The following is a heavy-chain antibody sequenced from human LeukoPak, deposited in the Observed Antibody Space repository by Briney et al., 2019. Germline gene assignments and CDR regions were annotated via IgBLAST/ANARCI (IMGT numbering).Heavy chain of an antibody. J-gene: IGHJ3*02. CDR3: ANCGLVWDAFDI. CDR2: IYYSGST. Sequence: SETLSLTCTVSGGSISSYYWSWIRQPPGRGLEWIGYIYYSGSTNYNPSLKSRVTISVDTSKNQFSLKLSSVTAADTAVYYCANCGLVWDAFDIWGQGTMVTVSS. V-gene: IGHV4-59*01. D-gene: IGHD3/OR15-3a*01. CDR1: GGSISSYY.